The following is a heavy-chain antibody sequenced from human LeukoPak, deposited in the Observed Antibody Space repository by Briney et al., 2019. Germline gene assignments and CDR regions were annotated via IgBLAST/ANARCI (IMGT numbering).Heavy chain of an antibody. Sequence: PGGSLRLSCAASGFTFSSYSMNWVRQAPGKGLEWVSSISSSSSYIYYTDSVKGRFTISRDNAKNTLYLQMNSLRAEDTAIYYCAKGLGVVIDFLVFDNWGQGTLVTVSS. CDR2: ISSSSSYI. CDR3: AKGLGVVIDFLVFDN. V-gene: IGHV3-21*04. CDR1: GFTFSSYS. D-gene: IGHD3-3*01. J-gene: IGHJ4*02.